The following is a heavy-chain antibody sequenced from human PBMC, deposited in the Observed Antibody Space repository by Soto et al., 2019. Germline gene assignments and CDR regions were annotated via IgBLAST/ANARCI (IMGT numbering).Heavy chain of an antibody. Sequence: QEHLVQSGAEVKKPGASVTVSCQASGYLFSTYSVHWVRHAPGQALQWMGVIDPSDGSTIYAQQFQDRITSTSDTSARTVLLGLTSLTFDDTAIYSCTKGFVTRPLPNHFYYCMDVWGQGTTVTVSS. V-gene: IGHV1-46*01. CDR1: GYLFSTYS. CDR3: TKGFVTRPLPNHFYYCMDV. CDR2: IDPSDGST. J-gene: IGHJ6*02.